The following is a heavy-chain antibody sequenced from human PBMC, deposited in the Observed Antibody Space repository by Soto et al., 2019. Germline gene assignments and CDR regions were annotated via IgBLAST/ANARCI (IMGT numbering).Heavy chain of an antibody. V-gene: IGHV1-18*01. CDR1: GYTFGYFG. D-gene: IGHD5-12*01. J-gene: IGHJ6*02. Sequence: VQLVQSGAEVKKPGASVKVSCETSGYTFGYFGINWVRQAPGQGLEWMGWISGYNGETNYAQNFQGRVTLTRDTSTSTAYMELRSLRSDDTAVYYCARYGVANAVGYMHYYGMDVWGQGTTVTVSS. CDR3: ARYGVANAVGYMHYYGMDV. CDR2: ISGYNGET.